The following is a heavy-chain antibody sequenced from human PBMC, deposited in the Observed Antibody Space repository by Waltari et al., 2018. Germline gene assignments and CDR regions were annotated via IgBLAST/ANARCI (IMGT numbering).Heavy chain of an antibody. J-gene: IGHJ4*02. CDR3: ARDGDSYFYGSWTDY. CDR1: GFTFSRYA. V-gene: IGHV3-30*04. D-gene: IGHD3-10*01. Sequence: QVQLVESGGGVVQLGKSLRLSCAASGFTFSRYAMDWVRQAPGKGLEWVALISYDGSTNDYVASVKGRFTLSRDNSKSTLYLQMNDLRIEDTAVYYCARDGDSYFYGSWTDYWGQGTLVTVSS. CDR2: ISYDGSTN.